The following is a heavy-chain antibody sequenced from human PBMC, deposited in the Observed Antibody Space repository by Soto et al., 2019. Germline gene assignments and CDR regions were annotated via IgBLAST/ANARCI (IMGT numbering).Heavy chain of an antibody. J-gene: IGHJ3*02. CDR1: GGSISSYY. Sequence: SETLSLTCTVSGGSISSYYWSWIRQPPGKGLEWIGYIYYSGSTNYNPSLKSRVTISVDTSKNQFSLKLSSVTAADTAVYYCARDCSGGSCSDAFDIWGQGTMVTVSS. D-gene: IGHD2-15*01. V-gene: IGHV4-59*01. CDR3: ARDCSGGSCSDAFDI. CDR2: IYYSGST.